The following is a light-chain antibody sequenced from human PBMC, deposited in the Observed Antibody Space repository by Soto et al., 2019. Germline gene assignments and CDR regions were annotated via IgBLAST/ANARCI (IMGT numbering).Light chain of an antibody. CDR2: DAS. Sequence: DLQMTQSPSSLSASVGDRVTITCQASQDISNYLNWYQQKPEKAPKLLIYDASNLETGVPSRFSGSGSGTDFTFTIISMQPEDIATYDCQHYDSLAITFGQGTRLEIK. V-gene: IGKV1-33*01. CDR3: QHYDSLAIT. CDR1: QDISNY. J-gene: IGKJ5*01.